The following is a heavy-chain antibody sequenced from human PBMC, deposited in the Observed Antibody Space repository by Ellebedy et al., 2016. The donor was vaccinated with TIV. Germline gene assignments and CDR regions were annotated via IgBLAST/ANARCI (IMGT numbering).Heavy chain of an antibody. D-gene: IGHD6-19*01. J-gene: IGHJ4*02. CDR3: ARARSSGWLHTPDY. V-gene: IGHV1-8*01. CDR2: MNPNSGNT. CDR1: GYTFTSYD. Sequence: AASVKVSCKASGYTFTSYDINWVRQATGQELEWMGWMNPNSGNTGYAQKFQGRVTMTRNTSISTAYMELSSLRSEDTAVYYCARARSSGWLHTPDYWGQGTLVTVSS.